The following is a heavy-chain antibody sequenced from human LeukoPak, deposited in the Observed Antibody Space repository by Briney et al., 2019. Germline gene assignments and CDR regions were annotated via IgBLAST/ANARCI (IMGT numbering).Heavy chain of an antibody. V-gene: IGHV3-9*01. Sequence: GGSLRLPCAASGFTFDDYAMHWVRQAPGKGLECGSGISWNSGSIVYADSVKGRFTISRDNAKNSLYLQMNSLRAEDTALYYCAKDGSGEEGFDYWGQGTLVTVSS. CDR3: AKDGSGEEGFDY. CDR1: GFTFDDYA. D-gene: IGHD3-10*01. CDR2: ISWNSGSI. J-gene: IGHJ4*02.